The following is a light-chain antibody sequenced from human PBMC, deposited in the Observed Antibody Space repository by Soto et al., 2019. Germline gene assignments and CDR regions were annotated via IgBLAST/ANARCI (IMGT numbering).Light chain of an antibody. CDR1: QSVSSSY. Sequence: EIVFTQSPSTPSLSPGEKTTPSCSASQSVSSSYLAWYQQKPGQAPRLLIYGASSRATGIPDRFSGSGSGTDFTLTISRLEPEDFAVYYCQQYGSSPWTFGQGTKVDIK. CDR2: GAS. V-gene: IGKV3-20*01. CDR3: QQYGSSPWT. J-gene: IGKJ1*01.